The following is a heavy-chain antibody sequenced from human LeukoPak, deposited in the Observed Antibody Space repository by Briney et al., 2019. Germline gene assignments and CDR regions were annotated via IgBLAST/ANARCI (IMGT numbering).Heavy chain of an antibody. CDR1: GYSFTTYW. V-gene: IGHV5-51*01. D-gene: IGHD3-10*01. CDR2: IYPGDSDT. J-gene: IGHJ4*02. CDR3: ARLWGSGSYTTAFDY. Sequence: GESLKISCKGSGYSFTTYWIGWVRQMPGKGLEWMGIIYPGDSDTRYSPSFQGQVTISADKSISTAYLQWSRLKASDTAMYYCARLWGSGSYTTAFDYWGQGTLVTVSS.